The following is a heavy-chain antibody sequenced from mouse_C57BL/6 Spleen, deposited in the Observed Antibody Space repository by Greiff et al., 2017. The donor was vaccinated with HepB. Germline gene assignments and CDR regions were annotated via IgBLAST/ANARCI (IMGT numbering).Heavy chain of an antibody. V-gene: IGHV1-69*01. Sequence: QVQLQQPGAELVMPGASVKLSCKASGYTFTSYWMHWVKQRPGQGLEWLGEIDPSDSYTNYNQKFKGKSTLTVDKSSSTAYMQLSSLTSEDSAVYYCARRTVAFDYWGQGTTLTVSS. CDR1: GYTFTSYW. CDR2: IDPSDSYT. J-gene: IGHJ2*01. D-gene: IGHD1-1*01. CDR3: ARRTVAFDY.